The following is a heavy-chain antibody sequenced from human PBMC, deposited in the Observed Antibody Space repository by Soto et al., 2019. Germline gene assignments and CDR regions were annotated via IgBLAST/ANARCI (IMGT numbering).Heavy chain of an antibody. Sequence: SETLSLTCAVYGGSFSGYYWSWIRQPPGKGLEWIGEINHSGTTNYNPSLKSRVTISVDTSKNQFSLKLSSVTAADTAVYYCARVGVRDGDWGVSRFHPGGQGTLVTVPS. V-gene: IGHV4-34*01. CDR3: ARVGVRDGDWGVSRFHP. J-gene: IGHJ5*02. CDR2: INHSGTT. CDR1: GGSFSGYY. D-gene: IGHD7-27*01.